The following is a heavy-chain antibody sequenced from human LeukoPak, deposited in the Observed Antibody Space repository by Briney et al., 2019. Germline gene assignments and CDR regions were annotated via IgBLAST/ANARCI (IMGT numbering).Heavy chain of an antibody. CDR2: ISGSGGIT. CDR1: GFTFTSYA. V-gene: IGHV3-23*01. D-gene: IGHD4-23*01. J-gene: IGHJ4*02. CDR3: AKERGNNGGNTNGYFDY. Sequence: PGGSLRLSCAASGFTFTSYAMSWVRRATGKGLEWVSVISGSGGITYSADSVKGRFSISRDNSKNTLYLQMNSLRAEDTAAYYCAKERGNNGGNTNGYFDYWGQGTLVTLSS.